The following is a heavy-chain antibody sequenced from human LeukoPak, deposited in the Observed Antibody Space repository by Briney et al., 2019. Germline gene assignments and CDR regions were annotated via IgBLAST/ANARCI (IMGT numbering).Heavy chain of an antibody. D-gene: IGHD3-3*01. Sequence: NPSGGSTSYAQKFQGRVTMTRDTSTSTVYMELSSLRSEDTAVYYCARTGSLEWLAWFDPWGQGTLVTVSS. J-gene: IGHJ5*02. V-gene: IGHV1-46*01. CDR2: NPSGGST. CDR3: ARTGSLEWLAWFDP.